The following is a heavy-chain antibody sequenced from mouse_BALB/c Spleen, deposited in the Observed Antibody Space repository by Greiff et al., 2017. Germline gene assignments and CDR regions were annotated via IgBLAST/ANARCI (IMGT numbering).Heavy chain of an antibody. J-gene: IGHJ3*01. CDR2: INPSTGYT. V-gene: IGHV1-7*01. Sequence: VHLVESGAELAKPGASVKMSCKASGYTFTSYWMHWVKQRPGQGLEWIGYINPSTGYTEYNQKFKDKATLTADKSSSTAYMQLSSLTSEDSAVYYCARVYGSSPAWFAYWGQGTLVTVSA. CDR1: GYTFTSYW. D-gene: IGHD1-1*01. CDR3: ARVYGSSPAWFAY.